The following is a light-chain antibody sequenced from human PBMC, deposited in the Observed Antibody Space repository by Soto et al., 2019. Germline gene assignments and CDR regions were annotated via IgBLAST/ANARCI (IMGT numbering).Light chain of an antibody. CDR3: QQYGSSPWT. CDR2: GAS. J-gene: IGKJ1*01. CDR1: QSVSSSY. V-gene: IGKV3-20*01. Sequence: EIGLTQSPATLSLFPGERATLSSRASQSVSSSYLAWYQQKPGRAPRLLIYGASSRATGIPDRFSGSGSGTDFTLTISRLEPEDFAVYYCQQYGSSPWTFGQGTKVDIK.